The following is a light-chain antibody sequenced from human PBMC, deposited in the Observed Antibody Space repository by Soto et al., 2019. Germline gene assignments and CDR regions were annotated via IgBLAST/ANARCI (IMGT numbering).Light chain of an antibody. CDR3: QQYGNSPLT. CDR1: QSVSNNY. V-gene: IGKV3-20*01. J-gene: IGKJ4*01. CDR2: GAS. Sequence: EIVLTQSPGTLSLSPGESAPLSCRASQSVSNNYLAWYQQKPGQAPRLLIYGASTRATDIPDRFTGSGSGTDFTLTINILEPEDFAVYYCQQYGNSPLTFGGGTKVEIK.